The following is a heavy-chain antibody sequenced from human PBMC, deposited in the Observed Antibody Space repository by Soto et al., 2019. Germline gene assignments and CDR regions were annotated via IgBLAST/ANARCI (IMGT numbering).Heavy chain of an antibody. CDR3: ARGYTSGWTFDF. D-gene: IGHD6-19*01. J-gene: IGHJ4*02. Sequence: QIPLMQSGAEVKKPGASVKVSCKASGYTFTSYGIHWVRQAPGQRLEWTGWINAGNGNTVYSQKFQGRVTFTRDTSATTAYMDLNSLTSGDTAVYYCARGYTSGWTFDFWGRGTLVTVSS. CDR2: INAGNGNT. V-gene: IGHV1-3*01. CDR1: GYTFTSYG.